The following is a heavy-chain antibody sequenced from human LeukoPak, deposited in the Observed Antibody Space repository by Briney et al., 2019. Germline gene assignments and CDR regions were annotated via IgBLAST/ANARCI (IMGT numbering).Heavy chain of an antibody. J-gene: IGHJ4*02. CDR3: AKSRSPGFDY. Sequence: GGSLRLSCAASGFTFSSYAMSWVRQAPGKGLEWISASSGRGGSTYYADSVKGRFTISRDNAKNTLYLQMNSLRAEDTAVYYCAKSRSPGFDYWGQGTLVTVSS. V-gene: IGHV3-23*01. D-gene: IGHD1-14*01. CDR1: GFTFSSYA. CDR2: SSGRGGST.